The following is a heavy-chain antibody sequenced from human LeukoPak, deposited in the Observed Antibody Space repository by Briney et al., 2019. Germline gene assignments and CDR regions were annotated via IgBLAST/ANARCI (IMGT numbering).Heavy chain of an antibody. CDR2: IYTRGST. J-gene: IGHJ2*01. Sequence: SQTLSLTCSFSGASISSGIYYWNWIRQPAGKGLEWIGRIYTRGSTNYNPSLKSRVTISVDTSKDQFSLKLSSVTAADTAVYYCAREVGGYSYGYRPTELYWYFDLWGRCTLVTVSS. D-gene: IGHD5-18*01. CDR3: AREVGGYSYGYRPTELYWYFDL. V-gene: IGHV4-61*02. CDR1: GASISSGIYY.